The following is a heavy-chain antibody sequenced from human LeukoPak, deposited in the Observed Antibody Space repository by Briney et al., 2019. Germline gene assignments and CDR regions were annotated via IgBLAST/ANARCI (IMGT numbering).Heavy chain of an antibody. D-gene: IGHD4-23*01. CDR1: GYSFSSHG. V-gene: IGHV3-33*01. CDR2: IWYDGSQK. CDR3: ARLYGSKSGYFDY. Sequence: PGRSLRLSCAASGYSFSSHGMHWVRQAPGKGLEWVAAIWYDGSQKYYADSVKGRFTISRDNLENTGDLQMNSLRAEDTAVYYCARLYGSKSGYFDYWGPGTLDTVSS. J-gene: IGHJ4*02.